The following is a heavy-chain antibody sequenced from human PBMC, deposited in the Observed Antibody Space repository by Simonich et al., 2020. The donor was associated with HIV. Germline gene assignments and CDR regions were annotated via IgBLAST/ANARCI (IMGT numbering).Heavy chain of an antibody. J-gene: IGHJ4*02. Sequence: QVQLHQWGAGLLKPSETLSLTCAVYGGSFSGYYWTWIRQSPGKGLEWIGEINHIGIPNYNPSLKRRVTISLATSQNQFSLKLNSVTAADTAVYYCARGTVTGGDARFDYWGQGTLVTVSS. D-gene: IGHD4-17*01. CDR2: INHIGIP. CDR3: ARGTVTGGDARFDY. CDR1: GGSFSGYY. V-gene: IGHV4-34*01.